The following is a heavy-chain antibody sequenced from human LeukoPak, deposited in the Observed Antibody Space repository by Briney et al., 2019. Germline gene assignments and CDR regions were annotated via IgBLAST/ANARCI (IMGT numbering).Heavy chain of an antibody. V-gene: IGHV4-59*10. CDR3: ARDRYYYDSSGYLFDY. J-gene: IGHJ4*02. Sequence: PSETLSLTCAVYGGSFSGYYWSWIRQPPGKGLEWIGRIHTSGSTNYNPSLKSRVTMSVDTSKNQFSLKLSSVTAADTAVYYCARDRYYYDSSGYLFDYWGQGTLVTVSS. D-gene: IGHD3-22*01. CDR1: GGSFSGYY. CDR2: IHTSGST.